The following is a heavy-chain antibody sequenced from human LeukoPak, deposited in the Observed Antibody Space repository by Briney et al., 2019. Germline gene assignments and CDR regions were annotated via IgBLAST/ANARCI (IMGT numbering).Heavy chain of an antibody. V-gene: IGHV1-2*02. CDR2: INPNSGGT. CDR1: GYTFTGYY. CDR3: ARGLEPYQAVAGFDY. Sequence: GESLKISCKGSGYTFTGYYMHWVRQAPGQGLEWMGWINPNSGGTNYAQKFQGRVTMTRDTSISTVYMELSSLRSEDTAVYYCARGLEPYQAVAGFDYWGQGTLVTVSS. J-gene: IGHJ4*02. D-gene: IGHD6-19*01.